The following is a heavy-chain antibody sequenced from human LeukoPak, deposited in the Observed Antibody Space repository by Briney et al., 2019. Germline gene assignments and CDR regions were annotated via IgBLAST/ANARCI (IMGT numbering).Heavy chain of an antibody. V-gene: IGHV5-51*01. D-gene: IGHD6-19*01. CDR1: GYGFTSLW. CDR2: IYPGDSDT. J-gene: IGHJ5*02. Sequence: GESLQISCKGSGYGFTSLWIGWVRPLPEKGLELMGIIYPGDSDTRYSPSFQGQVTISADKSITTAYLQWSSLKASDTAMYYCARLMAVAGYNWFDPWGQGTLVTVSS. CDR3: ARLMAVAGYNWFDP.